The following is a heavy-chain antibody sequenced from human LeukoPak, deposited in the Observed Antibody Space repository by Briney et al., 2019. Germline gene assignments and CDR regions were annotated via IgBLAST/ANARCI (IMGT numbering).Heavy chain of an antibody. CDR3: ARALRSGSYYEVDY. V-gene: IGHV1-2*02. J-gene: IGHJ4*02. Sequence: ASVKVSCKASGYTFTGYYIHWVRQAPGQGLEWMGSINPNNGGTNYAQKFQGRVTMTRDTSITTTYMDLSRLRSDDTAVYYCARALRSGSYYEVDYWGQGTLVTVSS. CDR1: GYTFTGYY. CDR2: INPNNGGT. D-gene: IGHD1-26*01.